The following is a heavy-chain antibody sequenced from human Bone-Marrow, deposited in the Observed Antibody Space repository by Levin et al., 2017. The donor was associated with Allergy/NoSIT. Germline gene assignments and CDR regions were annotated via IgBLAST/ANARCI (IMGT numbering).Heavy chain of an antibody. Sequence: SLKISCAASGFSFDKSAMHWVRQAPGKGLEWVSGMSWSTGTIAYADSVKGRFTISRDNAKNSLYLQMKSLRPEDTALYYCVKGLSMIVADAFDIWGQGTMVTVSS. CDR1: GFSFDKSA. CDR2: MSWSTGTI. V-gene: IGHV3-9*01. J-gene: IGHJ3*02. CDR3: VKGLSMIVADAFDI. D-gene: IGHD3-22*01.